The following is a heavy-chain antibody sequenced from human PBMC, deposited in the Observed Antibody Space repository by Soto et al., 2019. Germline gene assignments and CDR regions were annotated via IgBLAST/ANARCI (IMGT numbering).Heavy chain of an antibody. Sequence: ASVKVSCKASGYTFTSYGISRVRQTPGQGLEWMGWISAYNGNTNYAQKLQGRVTMTTDTSTSTAYMELRSLRSDDTAVYYCARFVVVTAIQYYYGMDVWGQGTTVTVSS. CDR3: ARFVVVTAIQYYYGMDV. D-gene: IGHD2-21*02. CDR2: ISAYNGNT. J-gene: IGHJ6*02. V-gene: IGHV1-18*01. CDR1: GYTFTSYG.